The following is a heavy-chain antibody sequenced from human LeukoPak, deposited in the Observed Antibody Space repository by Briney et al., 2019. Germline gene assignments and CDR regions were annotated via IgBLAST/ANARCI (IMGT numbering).Heavy chain of an antibody. CDR3: ARASKELQFDY. V-gene: IGHV4-59*01. Sequence: PSETLSLTCTVSGGSISSYYWSWIRQPPGNGLEWIGYIYYSGSTNYNPSLKSRVTISVDTSKNQFSLKLSSVTAADTAVYYCARASKELQFDYWGQGTLVTVSS. CDR2: IYYSGST. CDR1: GGSISSYY. D-gene: IGHD1-26*01. J-gene: IGHJ4*02.